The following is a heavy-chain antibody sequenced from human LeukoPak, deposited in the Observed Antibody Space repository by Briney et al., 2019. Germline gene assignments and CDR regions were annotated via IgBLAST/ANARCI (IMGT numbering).Heavy chain of an antibody. CDR3: AKLGAAAAGTSNWFDP. V-gene: IGHV3-23*01. CDR1: GFSFSSCA. CDR2: ISGSGGRT. Sequence: GGSLRLSCAASGFSFSSCAMSWVRQAPGKGLEWVSAISGSGGRTYYADSVKGRFTISRDNSKNTLYLQMNRLRAEDTAVYYCAKLGAAAAGTSNWFDPWGQGTLVTVSS. D-gene: IGHD6-13*01. J-gene: IGHJ5*02.